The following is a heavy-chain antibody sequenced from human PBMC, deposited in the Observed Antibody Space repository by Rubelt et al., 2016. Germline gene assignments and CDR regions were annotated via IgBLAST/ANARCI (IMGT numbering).Heavy chain of an antibody. CDR3: AREDYGYYFDY. D-gene: IGHD4/OR15-4a*01. CDR2: IYYTGST. V-gene: IGHV4-59*01. J-gene: IGHJ4*02. CDR1: GGSISSYY. Sequence: HGAGPGLVKPSETLSLTCTVSGGSISSYYWSWIRQPPGKGLEWIGNIYYTGSTNYNPSLKSRVTISVDTSKNQFSLKLSSVTAADTAVHYCAREDYGYYFDYWGQGTLVTVSS.